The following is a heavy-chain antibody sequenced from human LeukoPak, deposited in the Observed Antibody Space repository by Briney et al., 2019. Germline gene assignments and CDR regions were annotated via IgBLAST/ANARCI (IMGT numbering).Heavy chain of an antibody. CDR2: ISWHSGTI. J-gene: IGHJ3*02. Sequence: GRSLRLSCAASGFTFDDYAMHWVRQAPGKGLEWVSGISWHSGTIAYADSVKGRFTISRDNAKNSLYLQMNSLRVEDTALYYCEKDIGGVGGYFYDTSGVFNMWAQGKMAPFSS. CDR3: EKDIGGVGGYFYDTSGVFNM. V-gene: IGHV3-9*01. D-gene: IGHD3-22*01. CDR1: GFTFDDYA.